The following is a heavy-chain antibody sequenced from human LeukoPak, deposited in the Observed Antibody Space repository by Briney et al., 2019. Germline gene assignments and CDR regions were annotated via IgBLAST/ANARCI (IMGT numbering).Heavy chain of an antibody. D-gene: IGHD3-3*01. J-gene: IGHJ4*02. CDR2: INHSGST. Sequence: SETLSLTCAVYGGSFSGYYWSWIRQPPGKGLEWIGEINHSGSTNYNPSLKSRVTISVDTSKNQFSLKLSSVTAAYTAVYYCARGLDDFWSGYYIDYWGQGTLVAVSS. V-gene: IGHV4-34*01. CDR1: GGSFSGYY. CDR3: ARGLDDFWSGYYIDY.